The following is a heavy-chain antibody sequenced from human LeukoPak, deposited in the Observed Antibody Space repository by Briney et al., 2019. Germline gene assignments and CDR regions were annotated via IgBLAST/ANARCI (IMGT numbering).Heavy chain of an antibody. J-gene: IGHJ4*02. CDR2: IYYGGST. D-gene: IGHD2-15*01. V-gene: IGHV4-31*03. CDR1: GGSISSGGYY. Sequence: SETLSLTCTVSGGSISSGGYYWSWIRQHPGKGLEYIGYIYYGGSTYYNPSLKSRATISVDTSRNQFSLKLSSVTAADTAVYYCARDRPSGGSYPSWGQGALVTVSS. CDR3: ARDRPSGGSYPS.